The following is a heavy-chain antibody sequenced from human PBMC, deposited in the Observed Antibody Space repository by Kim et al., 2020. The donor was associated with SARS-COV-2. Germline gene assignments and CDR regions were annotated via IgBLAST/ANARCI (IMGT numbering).Heavy chain of an antibody. D-gene: IGHD3-22*01. CDR1: GGTFSSYA. Sequence: SVKVSCKASGGTFSSYAISWVRQAPGQGLEWMGGIIPIFGTANYAQKFQGRVTITADESTSTAYMELSSLRSEDTAVYYCARGYSEDSSGYPGPPFDYWGQGTLVTVSS. V-gene: IGHV1-69*13. CDR2: IIPIFGTA. J-gene: IGHJ4*02. CDR3: ARGYSEDSSGYPGPPFDY.